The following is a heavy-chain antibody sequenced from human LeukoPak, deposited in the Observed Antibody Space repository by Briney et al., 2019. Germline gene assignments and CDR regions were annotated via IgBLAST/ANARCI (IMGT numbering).Heavy chain of an antibody. CDR2: MSSDGSNK. D-gene: IGHD6-19*01. J-gene: IGHJ3*02. CDR3: ARALSSGWSHAFDI. Sequence: VMSSDGSNKYYADSVKGRFTISRDNSRNTMYLQMNSLRAEDTAVYYCARALSSGWSHAFDIWGQGTMVTVSS. V-gene: IGHV3-30*03.